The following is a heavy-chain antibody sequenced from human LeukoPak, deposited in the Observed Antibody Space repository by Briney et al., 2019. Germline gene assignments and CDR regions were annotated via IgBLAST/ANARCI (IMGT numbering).Heavy chain of an antibody. J-gene: IGHJ3*02. Sequence: GGSLRLSCTASGFTFSTYSMNWVRQAPGKGLEWVSSISSTSTYIYYADSVKGRFTISRDNAKRSLYLQMNSLRAEDTAVYYCARDWVTGGDAFDIWGQGTMVTVSS. CDR3: ARDWVTGGDAFDI. CDR2: ISSTSTYI. V-gene: IGHV3-21*01. D-gene: IGHD5-18*01. CDR1: GFTFSTYS.